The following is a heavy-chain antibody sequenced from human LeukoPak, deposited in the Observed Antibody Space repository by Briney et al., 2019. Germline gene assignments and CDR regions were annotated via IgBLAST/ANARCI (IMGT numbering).Heavy chain of an antibody. Sequence: ASVKVSCKASGYTFSGYQILWVRQAPGQGLEWMGRINPNSGDTNSAQKFHGRVAMTRDTSISTAFMELTRLRSDDTAVYYCARDYCSSTSCLFDYWGQGTLVTVSS. CDR2: INPNSGDT. CDR3: ARDYCSSTSCLFDY. D-gene: IGHD2-2*01. V-gene: IGHV1-2*06. CDR1: GYTFSGYQ. J-gene: IGHJ4*02.